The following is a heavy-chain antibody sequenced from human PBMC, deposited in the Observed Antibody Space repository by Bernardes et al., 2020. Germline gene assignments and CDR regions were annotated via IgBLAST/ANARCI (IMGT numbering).Heavy chain of an antibody. CDR3: ARDPLAVTGWSNFYY. V-gene: IGHV3-7*03. D-gene: IGHD6-19*01. CDR2: IKQDGSEK. Sequence: VGSLRLSCAASGFSFSSYWMSWVRQAPGKGLEWVANIKQDGSEKHYVDSVMGRFTISRDNAKNSLYLQMSSLRAEDTAVYYCARDPLAVTGWSNFYYWGQGTLVTVSS. CDR1: GFSFSSYW. J-gene: IGHJ4*02.